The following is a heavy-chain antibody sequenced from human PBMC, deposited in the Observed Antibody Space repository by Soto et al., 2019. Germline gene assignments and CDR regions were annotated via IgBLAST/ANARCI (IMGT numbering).Heavy chain of an antibody. CDR2: ISSSSSYI. D-gene: IGHD2-15*01. CDR3: ARVGGYYYYYMDV. J-gene: IGHJ6*03. CDR1: GFTFSGYS. V-gene: IGHV3-21*01. Sequence: EVQLVESGGGLVKPGGSLRLSCAASGFTFSGYSMNWVRQAPGKGLEWVSSISSSSSYIYYADSVKGRFTISRDNAKNSLYLQMNSLRAEDTAVYYCARVGGYYYYYMDVWGKGTTVTVSS.